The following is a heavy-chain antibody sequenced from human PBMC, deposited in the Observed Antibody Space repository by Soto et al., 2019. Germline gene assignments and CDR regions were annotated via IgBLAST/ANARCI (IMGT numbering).Heavy chain of an antibody. CDR3: AKDMDCNNTDCYFNWFDP. V-gene: IGHV3-23*01. CDR2: ISGSGGVT. CDR1: GFTFSSYG. Sequence: EVQVLESGGGLVQPGGSLRLSCATSGFTFSSYGMSWVRQAPGKGLEWVSSISGSGGVTNYADSVKGRFTISRDNSKNTLYLQMNSLRAEDTAVYYCAKDMDCNNTDCYFNWFDPWGQGTLVTVSS. D-gene: IGHD2-2*01. J-gene: IGHJ5*02.